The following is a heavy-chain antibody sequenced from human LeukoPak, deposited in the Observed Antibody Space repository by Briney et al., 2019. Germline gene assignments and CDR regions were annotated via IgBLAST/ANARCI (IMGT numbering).Heavy chain of an antibody. Sequence: GGSLRLSCAASGFAFSNFAMSWVRQAPGNGLEWVSAMSGSGDGTYYADSVKGRFTISRDNSKNTLYLQMNSLRAEDTAVYYCAKMMGQRLYDYCMDVWGKGTTVTVSS. V-gene: IGHV3-23*01. D-gene: IGHD3-16*01. CDR2: MSGSGDGT. CDR1: GFAFSNFA. J-gene: IGHJ6*03. CDR3: AKMMGQRLYDYCMDV.